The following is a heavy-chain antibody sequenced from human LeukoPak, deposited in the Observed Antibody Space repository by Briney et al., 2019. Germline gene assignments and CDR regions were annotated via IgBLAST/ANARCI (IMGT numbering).Heavy chain of an antibody. V-gene: IGHV3-53*01. CDR3: ARVSMVRGVYSFDS. CDR1: GFTVSSNY. D-gene: IGHD3-10*01. Sequence: GGSLRLSCAASGFTVSSNYMSWVPEAPGKGLKWFPVIYSGGSTYYADSVKGRFTISRDNSKNTLYLQMNSLRAEDTAVYYCARVSMVRGVYSFDSWGQGTLVTVSS. CDR2: IYSGGST. J-gene: IGHJ4*02.